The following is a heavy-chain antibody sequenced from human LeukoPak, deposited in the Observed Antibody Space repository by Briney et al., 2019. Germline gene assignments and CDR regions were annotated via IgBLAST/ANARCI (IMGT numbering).Heavy chain of an antibody. CDR2: INHSGST. D-gene: IGHD1-1*01. CDR1: GGSFSGYY. CDR3: ARGPVQLERFDY. V-gene: IGHV4-34*01. J-gene: IGHJ4*02. Sequence: SETLSLTCAVYGGSFSGYYWSWIRQPPGKGLEWIGEINHSGSTNYNPSLKSRVTISVDTSKNQFSLKLSSVTAADTAVYYCARGPVQLERFDYWGQGTLVTVSS.